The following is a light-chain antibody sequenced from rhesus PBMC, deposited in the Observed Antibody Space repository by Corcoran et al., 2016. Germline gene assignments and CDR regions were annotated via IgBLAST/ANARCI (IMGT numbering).Light chain of an antibody. J-gene: IGKJ3*01. V-gene: IGKV1-22*01. CDR2: KAP. CDR3: LQYSSSPLT. Sequence: DIQMTQSPSSLSASVGDTVTITCRASQSISSWLDWYQQKPGKAPKLLIYKAPSLQCGVPSRFSGNGSGTDFTLTISSLQPEDFATYYCLQYSSSPLTFGPGTKLDIK. CDR1: QSISSW.